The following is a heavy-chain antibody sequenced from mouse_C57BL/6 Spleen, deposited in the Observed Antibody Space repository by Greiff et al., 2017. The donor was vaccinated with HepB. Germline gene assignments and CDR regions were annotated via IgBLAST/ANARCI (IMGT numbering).Heavy chain of an antibody. CDR2: ISSGGDYI. CDR1: GFTFSSYA. Sequence: DVHLVESGEGLVKPGGSLKLSCAASGFTFSSYAMSWVRQTPEKRLEWVAYISSGGDYIYYADTVKGRFTISRDNARNTLYLQMSSLKSEDTAMYYCTREGLYGSSSYYAMDYWGQGTSVTVSS. V-gene: IGHV5-9-1*02. CDR3: TREGLYGSSSYYAMDY. D-gene: IGHD1-1*01. J-gene: IGHJ4*01.